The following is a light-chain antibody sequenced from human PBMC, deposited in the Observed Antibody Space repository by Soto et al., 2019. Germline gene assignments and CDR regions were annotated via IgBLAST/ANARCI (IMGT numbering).Light chain of an antibody. CDR3: TSYAGSDNVI. J-gene: IGLJ2*01. CDR1: SSDVGGHSY. CDR2: EVI. V-gene: IGLV2-8*01. Sequence: QSVLTQPPSASGSPGQSVTISCTGTSSDVGGHSYVSWYQQHPGKAPKLLIYEVIQRPSGVPDRFSGSKSGNTASLTVSGLQAEDEADYYCTSYAGSDNVIFGGGTKLTVL.